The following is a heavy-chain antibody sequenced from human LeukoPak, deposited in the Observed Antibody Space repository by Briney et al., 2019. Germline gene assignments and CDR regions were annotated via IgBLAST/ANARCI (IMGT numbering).Heavy chain of an antibody. CDR2: IIPIFGTA. D-gene: IGHD4-23*01. J-gene: IGHJ6*03. CDR3: ARSGTTVVTRFYYYMDV. CDR1: GGTFSSYA. Sequence: SVKVSCKASGGTFSSYAISWVRQAPGQGLEWMGGIIPIFGTANYAQKFQGRVTITADESTSTAYMELSSLRSEDTAVYYCARSGTTVVTRFYYYMDVWGKGTTVTVSS. V-gene: IGHV1-69*13.